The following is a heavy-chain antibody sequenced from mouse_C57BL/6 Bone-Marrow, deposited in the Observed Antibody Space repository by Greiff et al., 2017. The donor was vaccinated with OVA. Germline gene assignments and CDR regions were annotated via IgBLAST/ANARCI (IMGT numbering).Heavy chain of an antibody. D-gene: IGHD2-5*01. CDR1: GYSITSDY. V-gene: IGHV3-8*01. Sequence: DVMLVESGPGLAKPSQTLSLTCSVTGYSITSDYWNWIRKFPGNKLEYMGYISYSGSTYYNPSLKSRISITRDTSKNQYYLQLNSVTTEDTATYYCARWSYSNLYAMDYWGQGTSVTVSS. J-gene: IGHJ4*01. CDR2: ISYSGST. CDR3: ARWSYSNLYAMDY.